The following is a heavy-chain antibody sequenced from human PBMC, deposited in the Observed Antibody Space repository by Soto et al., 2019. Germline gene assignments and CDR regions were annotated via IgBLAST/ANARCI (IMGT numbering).Heavy chain of an antibody. D-gene: IGHD5-18*01. Sequence: SETLSLTCTVSGGSISSYYWSWIRQPPGKGLEWIGYIYYSGSTNYNPSLKSRVTISVDTSKNQFSLKLSSVTAADTAVYYCARAELWLHFDYWGQGTLVTAPQ. V-gene: IGHV4-59*01. J-gene: IGHJ4*02. CDR1: GGSISSYY. CDR3: ARAELWLHFDY. CDR2: IYYSGST.